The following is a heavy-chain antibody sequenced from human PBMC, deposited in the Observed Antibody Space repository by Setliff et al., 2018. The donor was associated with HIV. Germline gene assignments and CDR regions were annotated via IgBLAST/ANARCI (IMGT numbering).Heavy chain of an antibody. V-gene: IGHV1-24*01. D-gene: IGHD3-10*01. CDR1: GYSLTDLS. CDR2: YVPEDGKM. J-gene: IGHJ4*02. CDR3: ASAPHHVSGTLWY. Sequence: ASVKVSCKISGYSLTDLSIQWVRQAPGKGLEWMGGYVPEDGKMIYAQKFQGRVTMTEDTSADTAYMGLSSLRSEDSAVYYCASAPHHVSGTLWYWGQGTAVTVSS.